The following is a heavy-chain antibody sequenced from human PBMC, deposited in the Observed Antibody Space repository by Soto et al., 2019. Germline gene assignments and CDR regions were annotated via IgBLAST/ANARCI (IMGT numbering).Heavy chain of an antibody. CDR3: ARDGYSRPDY. Sequence: YGVSWVRQAPGQGLEWMGWINTYDGHTNYAEKFQGRVTLTTDTSTNTAYMELRSLRSDDTAVYYCARDGYSRPDYWGQGTLVTVSS. CDR2: INTYDGHT. D-gene: IGHD2-15*01. CDR1: YG. V-gene: IGHV1-18*04. J-gene: IGHJ4*02.